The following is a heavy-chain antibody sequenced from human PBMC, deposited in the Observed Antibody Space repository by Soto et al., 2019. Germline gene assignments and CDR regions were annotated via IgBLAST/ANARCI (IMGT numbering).Heavy chain of an antibody. Sequence: EVELVESGVGLVKAGGCGGLSCAASGFSFRIYNMIWVRQAPGKGLEWVSFISSSSSYIYYADSVKGRFTISRDNAKNSMYLQMNSLRADETAVYYCARQYPSSSRHFDHWGQGSRVSVSS. V-gene: IGHV3-21*01. D-gene: IGHD6-6*01. CDR3: ARQYPSSSRHFDH. CDR2: ISSSSSYI. J-gene: IGHJ4*02. CDR1: GFSFRIYN.